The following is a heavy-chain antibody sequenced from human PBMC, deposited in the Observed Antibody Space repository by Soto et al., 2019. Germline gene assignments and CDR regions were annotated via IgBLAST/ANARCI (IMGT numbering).Heavy chain of an antibody. CDR2: IYYSGST. Sequence: TLSLTCTVSDASIGSGGYYWTCIRQHPGKGLEWIGYIYYSGSTYYNPSLRSRVTISVDTSKNQFSLKLSSVTAADTAVYYCARSGYSYGPNPLLYWGQGTLVTVS. CDR3: ARSGYSYGPNPLLY. V-gene: IGHV4-31*03. D-gene: IGHD5-18*01. J-gene: IGHJ4*02. CDR1: DASIGSGGYY.